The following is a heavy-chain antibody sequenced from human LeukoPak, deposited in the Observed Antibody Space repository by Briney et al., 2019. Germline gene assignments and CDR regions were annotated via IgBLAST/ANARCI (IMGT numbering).Heavy chain of an antibody. D-gene: IGHD2-21*01. J-gene: IGHJ6*03. CDR2: ISGSGGST. CDR3: ARIAYADEGMDV. V-gene: IGHV3-23*01. CDR1: GFTFSSYA. Sequence: GGSLRLSCAASGFTFSSYAMSWVRQAPGKGLEWVSAISGSGGSTYYADSVKGRFTISRDNSKNTLYLQMNSLRAEETAVYYCARIAYADEGMDVWGKGTTVTVSS.